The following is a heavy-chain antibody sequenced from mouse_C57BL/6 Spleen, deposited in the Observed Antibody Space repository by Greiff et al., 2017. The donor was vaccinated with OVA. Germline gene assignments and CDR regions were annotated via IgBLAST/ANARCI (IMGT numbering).Heavy chain of an antibody. CDR3: ARLPYGQGV. Sequence: QVQLQQPGAELVRPGSSVKLSCKASGYTFTSYWMDWVKQRPGQGLEWIGNIYPSDSETHYNQKFKDKATLTVDKSSSTSYMQLSSLTSEDSAVYCCARLPYGQGVWGTGTTVTVSS. CDR1: GYTFTSYW. D-gene: IGHD1-1*02. CDR2: IYPSDSET. J-gene: IGHJ1*03. V-gene: IGHV1-61*01.